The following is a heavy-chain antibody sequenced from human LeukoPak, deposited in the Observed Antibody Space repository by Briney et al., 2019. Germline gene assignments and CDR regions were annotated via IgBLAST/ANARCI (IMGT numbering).Heavy chain of an antibody. CDR1: GFTFSSYW. CDR3: ARHDHYSGGSCVY. V-gene: IGHV3-7*01. CDR2: IKQDGSER. J-gene: IGHJ4*02. D-gene: IGHD2-15*01. Sequence: PGGSLRLSCAASGFTFSSYWMSWVRQAPGKGLEWVANIKQDGSERYYVDSVKGRFTISRDNAKNSLYLQMNSLRAEDTAVYYCARHDHYSGGSCVYWGQGTLVTVSS.